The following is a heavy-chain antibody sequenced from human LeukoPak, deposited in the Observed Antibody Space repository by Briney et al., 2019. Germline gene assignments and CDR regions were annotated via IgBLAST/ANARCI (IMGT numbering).Heavy chain of an antibody. Sequence: SQSLSLTCTVSGGSISTYYWSWIRQPPGKGLEWIGYIYYSGSTNYTPSLKSRVTISVDTSKNQFSLNLSSVTAADTAVYYCARGRSRDGYNYDYWGQGTLVTVSS. CDR3: ARGRSRDGYNYDY. V-gene: IGHV4-59*01. CDR1: GGSISTYY. J-gene: IGHJ4*02. D-gene: IGHD5-24*01. CDR2: IYYSGST.